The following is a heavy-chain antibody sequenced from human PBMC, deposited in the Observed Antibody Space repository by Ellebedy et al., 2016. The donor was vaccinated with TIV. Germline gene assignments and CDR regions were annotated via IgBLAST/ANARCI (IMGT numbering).Heavy chain of an antibody. Sequence: GESLKISXAASGFTFSSYAMTWVRQAPGKGLEWVSSITGSANSPDYADSVKGRFTISRDNSKNTLYLQMNTLRAEDTAVYYCAKDRVALPGMGLDYWGQGTLVTVSS. J-gene: IGHJ4*02. V-gene: IGHV3-23*01. CDR3: AKDRVALPGMGLDY. CDR1: GFTFSSYA. CDR2: ITGSANSP. D-gene: IGHD6-19*01.